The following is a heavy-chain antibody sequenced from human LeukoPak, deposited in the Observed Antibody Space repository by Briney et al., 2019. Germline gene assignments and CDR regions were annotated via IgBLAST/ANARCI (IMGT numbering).Heavy chain of an antibody. CDR3: AIWGTGSFSDPAFDY. J-gene: IGHJ4*02. V-gene: IGHV1-24*01. D-gene: IGHD1-26*01. Sequence: ASVRVSCKVSGHTLTELTMHWVRQAPGKGLEWMGGFDPEDGETIYAQKFQGRVTMTEDTSTDTAYMELTSLTSEDTAVYYCAIWGTGSFSDPAFDYWGQGTLVTVSS. CDR2: FDPEDGET. CDR1: GHTLTELT.